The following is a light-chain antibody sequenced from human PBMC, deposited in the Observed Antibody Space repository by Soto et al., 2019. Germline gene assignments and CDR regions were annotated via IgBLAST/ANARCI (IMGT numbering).Light chain of an antibody. CDR1: QRVSSSY. CDR2: GAS. Sequence: EIVLTQSPGTLSLSPGERATLSCRASQRVSSSYLAWYQQKPGQAPRLLIYGASSRATGIPDRFSGSGSGTDFTLTISRLEPEDCAVYYCQQYGSSPITFGHGTRLEIK. J-gene: IGKJ5*01. V-gene: IGKV3-20*01. CDR3: QQYGSSPIT.